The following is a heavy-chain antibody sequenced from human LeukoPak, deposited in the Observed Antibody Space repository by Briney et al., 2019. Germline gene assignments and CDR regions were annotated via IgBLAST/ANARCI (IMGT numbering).Heavy chain of an antibody. CDR3: ARVGGSSWYQYYFDY. Sequence: GASVKVSCKASVYTFTSYGISWVRQAPGQGLEWMGWISAYNGNTNYAQKLQGRVTMTTDTSTSTAYMELRSLRSDDTAVYYCARVGGSSWYQYYFDYWGQGTLVTVSS. CDR2: ISAYNGNT. J-gene: IGHJ4*02. D-gene: IGHD6-13*01. CDR1: VYTFTSYG. V-gene: IGHV1-18*01.